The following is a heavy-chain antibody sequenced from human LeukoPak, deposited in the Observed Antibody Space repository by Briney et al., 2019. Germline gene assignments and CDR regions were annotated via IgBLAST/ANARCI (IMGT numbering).Heavy chain of an antibody. CDR2: IKQGGSEI. D-gene: IGHD4-11*01. V-gene: IGHV3-7*01. CDR1: GFTFSRFW. CDR3: ARDRESESDSEGDY. J-gene: IGHJ4*02. Sequence: GGSLRLSCSASGFTFSRFWMSWVRQAPGKGLEYVALIKQGGSEIYHMDSVKGRFTISRDDATNSLYLQMNSLRGEDTALYYCARDRESESDSEGDYWGQGTLVTVSS.